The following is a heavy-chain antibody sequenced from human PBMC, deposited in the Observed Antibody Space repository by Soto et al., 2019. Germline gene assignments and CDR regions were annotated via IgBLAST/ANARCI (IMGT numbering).Heavy chain of an antibody. Sequence: GGSLRLSCAASGFTFSSYAMSWVRQAPGKGLEWVSGISGSGGSTYYADSVKGRFTISRDNSKNTLYLQMNSLRAEDTAVYYCAKQGGYDPPYGYFDYWGQGTLFTVSS. D-gene: IGHD5-12*01. V-gene: IGHV3-23*01. J-gene: IGHJ4*02. CDR2: ISGSGGST. CDR1: GFTFSSYA. CDR3: AKQGGYDPPYGYFDY.